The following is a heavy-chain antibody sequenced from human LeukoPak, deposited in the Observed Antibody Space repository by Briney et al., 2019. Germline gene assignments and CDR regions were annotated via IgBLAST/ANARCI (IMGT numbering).Heavy chain of an antibody. CDR3: AKGDRRVGATHFDY. Sequence: PGGSLRLSCAASGFTFSSYWMSWVRQAPGKGLEWVSAISGSGGSTYYADSVKGRFTISRDNSKNTLYLQMNSLRAEDTAVYYCAKGDRRVGATHFDYWGQGTLVTVSS. CDR1: GFTFSSYW. D-gene: IGHD1-26*01. CDR2: ISGSGGST. J-gene: IGHJ4*02. V-gene: IGHV3-23*01.